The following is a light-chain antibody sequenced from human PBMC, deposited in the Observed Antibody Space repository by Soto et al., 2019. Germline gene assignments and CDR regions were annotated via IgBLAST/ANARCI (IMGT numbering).Light chain of an antibody. J-gene: IGKJ5*01. CDR1: QSISSW. Sequence: DIQMTQSPSSVSASVGERVTSTCRASQSISSWLAWYQQKPGKAPKLLIYAASSLQSGVPSKYSGSRSGIDFTLTISSLQPEDFATYYCQQDNSFPITFGQGTRLEIK. V-gene: IGKV1-12*01. CDR2: AAS. CDR3: QQDNSFPIT.